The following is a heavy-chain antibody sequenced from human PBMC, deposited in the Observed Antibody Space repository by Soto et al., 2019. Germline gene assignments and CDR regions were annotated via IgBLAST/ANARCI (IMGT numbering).Heavy chain of an antibody. Sequence: KPSETLSLTCTVSGGSISTGGYYWSWIRQHPGKGLEWIGYIYYSGSSSYNLSLKGRLTISVDTSKNQFSLKLSSVTAADTAVYYCESTREYFDYWGQGILVTVSS. CDR3: ESTREYFDY. CDR2: IYYSGSS. CDR1: GGSISTGGYY. V-gene: IGHV4-31*03. D-gene: IGHD1-1*01. J-gene: IGHJ4*02.